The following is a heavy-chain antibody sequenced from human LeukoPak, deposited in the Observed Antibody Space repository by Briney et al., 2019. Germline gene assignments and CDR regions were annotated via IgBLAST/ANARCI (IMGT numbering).Heavy chain of an antibody. CDR1: GGSVISGTYY. CDR2: IYYSGST. D-gene: IGHD1-7*01. CDR3: ARDNWNYGSSMDV. Sequence: PSETLSLTCTVSGGSVISGTYYWSWIRQPPGKGLEWIGYIYYSGSTNYNPSLKSRVTISVDTSKNQFSLKLSSVTAADTAVYYCARDNWNYGSSMDVWGQGTTVTVSS. V-gene: IGHV4-61*01. J-gene: IGHJ6*02.